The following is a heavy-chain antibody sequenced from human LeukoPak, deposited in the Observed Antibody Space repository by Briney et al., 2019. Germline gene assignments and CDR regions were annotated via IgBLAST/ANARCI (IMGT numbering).Heavy chain of an antibody. V-gene: IGHV3-48*03. Sequence: PGGSLRLSCAASGFTFSSYEMNWVRQAPGKGLEWVSYISSSGSTIYYADSVKGRFTISRDNAKNSLYLQMNSLRAEDTAVYYCARDGYYYDSSGYWIDYWGQGTLVTVSS. CDR1: GFTFSSYE. CDR3: ARDGYYYDSSGYWIDY. J-gene: IGHJ4*02. D-gene: IGHD3-22*01. CDR2: ISSSGSTI.